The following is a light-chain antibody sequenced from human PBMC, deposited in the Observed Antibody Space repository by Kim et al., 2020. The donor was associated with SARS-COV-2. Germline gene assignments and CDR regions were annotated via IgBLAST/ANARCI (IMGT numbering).Light chain of an antibody. J-gene: IGKJ2*01. Sequence: LSPGERATLPCGASQDFPNSYLACYQNKPGQAPGLLFYGASARAAGIPDRFAGRGSVTDFTLTISRREPEDFGMNYCRQYGYSPSFGQGTKLEI. CDR2: GAS. CDR3: RQYGYSPS. V-gene: IGKV3-20*01. CDR1: QDFPNSY.